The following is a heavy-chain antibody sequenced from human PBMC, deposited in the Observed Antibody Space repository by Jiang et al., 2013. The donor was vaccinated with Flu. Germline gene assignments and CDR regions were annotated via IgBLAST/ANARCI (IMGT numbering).Heavy chain of an antibody. CDR2: IIPIFGTA. CDR1: GGTFSSYA. Sequence: GAEVKKPGSSVKVSCKASGGTFSSYAISWVRQAPGQGLEWMGGIIPIFGTANYAQKFQGRVTITADESTSTAYMELSSLRSEDTAVYYCARGIKDRVGATMGGDAFDIWGQGTMVTVSS. D-gene: IGHD1-26*01. V-gene: IGHV1-69*01. CDR3: ARGIKDRVGATMGGDAFDI. J-gene: IGHJ3*02.